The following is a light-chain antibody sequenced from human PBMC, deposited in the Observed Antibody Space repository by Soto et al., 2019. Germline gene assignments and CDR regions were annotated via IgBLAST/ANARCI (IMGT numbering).Light chain of an antibody. CDR3: SSYTPSSTHVV. J-gene: IGLJ2*01. CDR2: DVS. CDR1: SSDVGSYNY. V-gene: IGLV2-14*01. Sequence: QSVLTQPASVSGSPGQSITISCTGTSSDVGSYNYVSWYQQYPGKAPKLIIYDVSNRPSGVPYRFSGSKYGNTASLTISGLQAEDEADYYYSSYTPSSTHVVFGGGTQLTVL.